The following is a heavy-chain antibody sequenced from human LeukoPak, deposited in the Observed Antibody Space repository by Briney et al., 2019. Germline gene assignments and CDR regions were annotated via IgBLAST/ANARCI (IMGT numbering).Heavy chain of an antibody. V-gene: IGHV1-8*01. D-gene: IGHD6-13*01. CDR2: MNPNSGNT. CDR1: GYTFTSYD. Sequence: ASVKVSCKASGYTFTSYDINWVRQATGQGLEWMGWMNPNSGNTGHAQKFQGRVTMTRNTSISTAYMELISLRSEDTAVYYRARGIGYSSSWYRDWGQGTLVTVSS. J-gene: IGHJ4*02. CDR3: ARGIGYSSSWYRD.